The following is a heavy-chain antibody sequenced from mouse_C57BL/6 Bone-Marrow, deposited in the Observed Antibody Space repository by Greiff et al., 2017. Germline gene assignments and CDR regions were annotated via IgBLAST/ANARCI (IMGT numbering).Heavy chain of an antibody. CDR2: IDPSDSYT. CDR1: GYTFTSYW. D-gene: IGHD3-2*01. J-gene: IGHJ3*01. Sequence: QVQLQQPGAELVMPGASVKLSCKASGYTFTSYWMHWVKQRPGQGLEWIGEIDPSDSYTNYNQKFKGKSTLTVDKSSSTAYMQLSSLTSEDSAVYYCAREDRDLCWFAYWGRGTVITVTA. V-gene: IGHV1-69*01. CDR3: AREDRDLCWFAY.